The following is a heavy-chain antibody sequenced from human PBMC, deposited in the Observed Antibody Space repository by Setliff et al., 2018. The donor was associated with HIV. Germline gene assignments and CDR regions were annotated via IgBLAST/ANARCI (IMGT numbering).Heavy chain of an antibody. J-gene: IGHJ4*02. V-gene: IGHV3-7*01. CDR3: AKDISGWFSRQGSDY. CDR1: GFTFSTYW. Sequence: GGSLRLSCVASGFTFSTYWMSWVRQAPGEEPEWVANIQRDGSEKNYVDSVKGRFTISRDNAKNSLYLQINSLRPEDTAVYFCAKDISGWFSRQGSDYWGQGTLVTVSS. D-gene: IGHD6-13*01. CDR2: IQRDGSEK.